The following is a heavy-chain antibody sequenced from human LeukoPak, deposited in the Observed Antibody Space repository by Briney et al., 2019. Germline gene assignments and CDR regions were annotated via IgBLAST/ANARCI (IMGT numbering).Heavy chain of an antibody. V-gene: IGHV4-39*01. CDR1: GGSISSSRNY. CDR2: IHYSGTT. CDR3: ATGGGVAVAHA. J-gene: IGHJ4*02. Sequence: SETLSLTCTVSGGSISSSRNYWAWIRQPPGKGLEWIASIHYSGTTYYNLSLKSRVTIFVHASDKQVSLKLRSVTAADTAAYYCATGGGVAVAHAWGQGIVVTVSS. D-gene: IGHD6-19*01.